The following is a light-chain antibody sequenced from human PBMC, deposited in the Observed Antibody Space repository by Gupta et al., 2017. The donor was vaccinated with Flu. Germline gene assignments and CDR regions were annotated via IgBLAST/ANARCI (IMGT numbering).Light chain of an antibody. J-gene: IGKJ1*01. CDR2: LGS. CDR3: VQGLQTPRA. CDR1: QSLLHSDGYNY. V-gene: IGKV2-28*01. Sequence: DIVMTQSPLSLPITPGEPASISCRSSQSLLHSDGYNYLDWYMQRPGQSPKLLIYLGSKRAFGVPARFSGSGSGTTFTLNITRVEPGDVGDVYYCVQGLQTPRAFGQGTRVEIK.